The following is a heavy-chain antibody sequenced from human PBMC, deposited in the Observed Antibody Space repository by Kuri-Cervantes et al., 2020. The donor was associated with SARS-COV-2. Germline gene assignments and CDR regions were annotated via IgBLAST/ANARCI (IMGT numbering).Heavy chain of an antibody. Sequence: SETLSLTCTVSRGSISSSSYYWGWIRQPPGKGLEWIGSIYYTGNTYYNPSLNSRVTMSVDTSKNQFSLKLSSVTAADTAVYYCASAQGPYYYDSSGYYRFDYWGQGTLVTVSS. CDR2: IYYTGNT. CDR1: RGSISSSSYY. J-gene: IGHJ4*02. V-gene: IGHV4-39*01. CDR3: ASAQGPYYYDSSGYYRFDY. D-gene: IGHD3-22*01.